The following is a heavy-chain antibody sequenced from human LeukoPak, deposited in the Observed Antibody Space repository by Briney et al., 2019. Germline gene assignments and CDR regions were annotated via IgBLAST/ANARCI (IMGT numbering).Heavy chain of an antibody. CDR2: INHSGST. CDR1: GGSFSGYY. D-gene: IGHD4-17*01. Sequence: SETLSLTCAVYGGSFSGYYWIWIRQPPGKGLEWIGEINHSGSTNYNPSLKSRVTISVDTSKNQFSLKLSSVTVADTAVYYCARERPYGDYFDYWGQGTLVTVSS. V-gene: IGHV4-34*01. J-gene: IGHJ4*02. CDR3: ARERPYGDYFDY.